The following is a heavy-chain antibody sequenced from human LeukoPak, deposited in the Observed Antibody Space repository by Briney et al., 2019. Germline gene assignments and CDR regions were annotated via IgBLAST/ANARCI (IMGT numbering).Heavy chain of an antibody. J-gene: IGHJ6*03. V-gene: IGHV3-21*01. Sequence: GGSLRLSCAASGFTFSSYSVNWVRQAPGKGLEWVSSISSSSSYMYYADSVKGRFTISRDNAKNSLYLQMNSLRAEDTAVYYCAKGSFYCNGNSCPQYYYYMDVWGKGTTVTVSS. D-gene: IGHD2-2*01. CDR1: GFTFSSYS. CDR3: AKGSFYCNGNSCPQYYYYMDV. CDR2: ISSSSSYM.